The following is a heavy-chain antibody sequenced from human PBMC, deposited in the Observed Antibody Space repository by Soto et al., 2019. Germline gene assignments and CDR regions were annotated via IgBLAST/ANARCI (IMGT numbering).Heavy chain of an antibody. J-gene: IGHJ5*02. D-gene: IGHD3-10*01. Sequence: GGSLRLSCAASGFTFSSYSMNWVRQAPGKGLEWVSSISSSSSYIYYADSVKGRFTISRDNAKNSLYLQMNSLRAEDTAVYYCARDPYPRFGEEYERWFDPWGQGTLVTVSS. CDR3: ARDPYPRFGEEYERWFDP. CDR2: ISSSSSYI. CDR1: GFTFSSYS. V-gene: IGHV3-21*01.